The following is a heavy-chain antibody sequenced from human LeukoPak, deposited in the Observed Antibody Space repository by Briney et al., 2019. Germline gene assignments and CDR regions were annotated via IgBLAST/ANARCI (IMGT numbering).Heavy chain of an antibody. J-gene: IGHJ3*02. CDR1: GFTFSSYA. Sequence: PGGSLRLSCAASGFTFSSYAMSWVRQAPGKGLEWGSAISGSGGSTYYADSVKGRFTISRDNSKNTLYLQMNSLRAEDTAVYSCAKDRAILWFGASRDAFDIWGQGTMVTVSS. D-gene: IGHD3-10*01. CDR2: ISGSGGST. V-gene: IGHV3-23*01. CDR3: AKDRAILWFGASRDAFDI.